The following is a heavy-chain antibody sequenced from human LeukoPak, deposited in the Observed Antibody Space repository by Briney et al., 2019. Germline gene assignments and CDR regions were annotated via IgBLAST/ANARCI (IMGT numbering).Heavy chain of an antibody. Sequence: GGSLRLSCSASGFTLSNTAMGWVRQAPGMGLEWVSYITSSGTTIYYADSVKGRFTISRDNAKNSLYLQMNSLRAEDTAVYYCARENIVTGGTFYWGQGTLVTVSS. CDR3: ARENIVTGGTFY. CDR2: ITSSGTTI. J-gene: IGHJ4*02. D-gene: IGHD6-13*01. V-gene: IGHV3-11*01. CDR1: GFTLSNTA.